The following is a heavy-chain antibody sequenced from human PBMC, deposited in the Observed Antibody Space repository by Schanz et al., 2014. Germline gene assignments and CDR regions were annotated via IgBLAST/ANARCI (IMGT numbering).Heavy chain of an antibody. V-gene: IGHV3-53*01. CDR1: GYTVSSNY. CDR3: AGAAYGRGAGCALYYALDV. CDR2: IYNGGGGRT. J-gene: IGHJ6*02. Sequence: EVQLVESGGGLIQPGGSLRLSCAASGYTVSSNYMSWVRQAPGKGLEWVSVIYNGGGGRTYYADSVKGRFTISSDNSKNTVFLQMNSLRAEDTGVYYCAGAAYGRGAGCALYYALDVWGQGTTVTVSS. D-gene: IGHD2-15*01.